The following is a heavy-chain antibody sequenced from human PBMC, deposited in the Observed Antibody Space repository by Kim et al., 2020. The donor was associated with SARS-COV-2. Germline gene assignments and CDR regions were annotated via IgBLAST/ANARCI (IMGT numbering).Heavy chain of an antibody. J-gene: IGHJ5*02. CDR3: AILERFTRYWTEGDWFDP. D-gene: IGHD1-1*01. CDR1: GDTYRNYN. Sequence: SVKVSCKASGDTYRNYNINWVRQAPGQGLEWMGGIFPILDSAKYAPSFQGRLTISADGSTSTAFMELTSLTSADTAVYYCAILERFTRYWTEGDWFDPWGQGPLVTGS. V-gene: IGHV1-69*13. CDR2: IFPILDSA.